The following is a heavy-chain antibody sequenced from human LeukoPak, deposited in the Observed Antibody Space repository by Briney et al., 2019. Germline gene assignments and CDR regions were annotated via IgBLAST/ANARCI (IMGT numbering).Heavy chain of an antibody. Sequence: ASVKVSCKASGYTFTSYDINWVRQVTGQGLEWMGWMNPNSGNTGYAQKFQGRVTITRNTSISTAYMELSSLRSEDTAVYYCARGRYCSGGSCYWRGSWFDPWGQGTLVTVSS. D-gene: IGHD2-15*01. V-gene: IGHV1-8*03. J-gene: IGHJ5*02. CDR2: MNPNSGNT. CDR3: ARGRYCSGGSCYWRGSWFDP. CDR1: GYTFTSYD.